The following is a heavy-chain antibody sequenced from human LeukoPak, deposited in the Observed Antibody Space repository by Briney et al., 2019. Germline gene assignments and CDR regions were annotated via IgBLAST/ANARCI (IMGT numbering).Heavy chain of an antibody. CDR2: INHSGST. CDR1: GGSFSGYY. V-gene: IGHV4-34*01. Sequence: SETLSLTCTVYGGSFSGYYWSWIRQPPGKGLEWIGEINHSGSTNYNPSLKSRVTISVDTSKNQFSLKLSSVTAADTAVYFCATDGLGDWGQGTLVTVSS. CDR3: ATDGLGD. J-gene: IGHJ4*02. D-gene: IGHD3-16*01.